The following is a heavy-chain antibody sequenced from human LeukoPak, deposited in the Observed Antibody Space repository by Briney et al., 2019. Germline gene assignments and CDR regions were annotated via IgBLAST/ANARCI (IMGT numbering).Heavy chain of an antibody. CDR2: ISDSGRT. J-gene: IGHJ3*02. Sequence: SETLSLTWTVSGXSISSYYGSWIQQSPGKGLEWIGYISDSGRTNYSPSLKSRVTISVDTSKNQFSLMLSSVTAADTAVYYCARDFIVGASGGAFDIWGQGTMVTVSS. D-gene: IGHD1-26*01. V-gene: IGHV4-59*01. CDR1: GXSISSYY. CDR3: ARDFIVGASGGAFDI.